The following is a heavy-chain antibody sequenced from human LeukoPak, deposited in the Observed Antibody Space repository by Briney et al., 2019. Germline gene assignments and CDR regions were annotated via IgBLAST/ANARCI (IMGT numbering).Heavy chain of an antibody. J-gene: IGHJ4*02. V-gene: IGHV3-30*18. CDR1: GFTFTSYG. Sequence: GGSLRLSCAPSGFTFTSYGMHWVRQSPGKGLEWVALITYDGYYKYYSDSVKGRFTISRDNSKNTLYLQMNSLRAEDTAVYYCAKDSAVTRRYYFDHWGQGTLVTVSS. CDR2: ITYDGYYK. D-gene: IGHD6-19*01. CDR3: AKDSAVTRRYYFDH.